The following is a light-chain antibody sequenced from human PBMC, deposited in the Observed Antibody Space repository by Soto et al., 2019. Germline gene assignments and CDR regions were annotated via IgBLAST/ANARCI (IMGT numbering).Light chain of an antibody. CDR1: SSDVGGYNY. Sequence: QSVLTQPASVSGSPGQSITISCTGTSSDVGGYNYVSWYQQHPGKAPKLMIYEVSNRPSGVSNRFSGSKSGNTASLTISGLQAEDEADYYCISYTTSSTLVVFGGGTKLTVL. J-gene: IGLJ2*01. CDR2: EVS. V-gene: IGLV2-14*01. CDR3: ISYTTSSTLVV.